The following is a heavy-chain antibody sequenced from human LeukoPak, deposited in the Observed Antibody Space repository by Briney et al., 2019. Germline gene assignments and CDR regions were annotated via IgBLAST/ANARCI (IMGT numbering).Heavy chain of an antibody. V-gene: IGHV1-2*02. D-gene: IGHD6-19*01. CDR3: ARDLGFRGYSSDWSSG. CDR2: INPDSGGA. CDR1: GYTFTGYY. Sequence: ASVKVSCKASGYTFTGYYMHWVRQAPGQGFEWMGWINPDSGGANYAQRFQGRVTVTRDTSISTAYMELSRLRSDDTAVYYCARDLGFRGYSSDWSSGWGQGTLVTVSS. J-gene: IGHJ4*02.